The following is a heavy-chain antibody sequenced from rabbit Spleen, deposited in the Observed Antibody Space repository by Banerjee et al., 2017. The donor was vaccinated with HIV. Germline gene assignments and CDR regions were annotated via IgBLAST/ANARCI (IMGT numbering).Heavy chain of an antibody. V-gene: IGHV1S40*01. CDR3: ARDGAGGSYFAL. CDR1: GFSFSSNW. D-gene: IGHD8-1*01. CDR2: IDTSDGDT. Sequence: QSLEESGGDLVKPGASLTLTCTVSGFSFSSNWICWVRQAPGKGLEWIACIDTSDGDTDYANWPKGRFTISKTSSTTVTLQMTSLTAADTATYFCARDGAGGSYFALWGPGTLVTVS. J-gene: IGHJ6*01.